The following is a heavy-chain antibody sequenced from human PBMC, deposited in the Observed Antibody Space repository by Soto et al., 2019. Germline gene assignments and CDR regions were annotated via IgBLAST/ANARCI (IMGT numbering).Heavy chain of an antibody. CDR3: AREAHSSGRAGTFDP. CDR2: VSVDGNSQ. V-gene: IGHV3-30*04. Sequence: QVQLVESGGGVVQPGGSLRLSCAASEFTFSNHPMHWLRQSPGKGLEWLAVVSVDGNSQTYADSVKGRLTISRDNSKNMLYLDMNTLRDEDTALYPCAREAHSSGRAGTFDPWGQGTLVTVSS. J-gene: IGHJ5*02. CDR1: EFTFSNHP. D-gene: IGHD6-19*01.